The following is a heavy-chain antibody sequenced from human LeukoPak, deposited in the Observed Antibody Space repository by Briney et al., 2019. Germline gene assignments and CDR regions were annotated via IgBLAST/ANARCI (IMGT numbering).Heavy chain of an antibody. J-gene: IGHJ5*02. Sequence: GGSLRLSCAASGFTFSSYWMSWVRQAPGKGLEWVANIKQDGSEKYYADSVKGRFTISRDSAKNSLYLQMNSLRAEDTAVYYCAREKDGYNLRWFDPWGQGTLVTVSS. CDR3: AREKDGYNLRWFDP. CDR1: GFTFSSYW. CDR2: IKQDGSEK. V-gene: IGHV3-7*01. D-gene: IGHD5-24*01.